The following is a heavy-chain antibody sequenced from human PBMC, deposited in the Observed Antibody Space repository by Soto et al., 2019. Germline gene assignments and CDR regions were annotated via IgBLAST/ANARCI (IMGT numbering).Heavy chain of an antibody. CDR1: GFTFTNAW. D-gene: IGHD6-13*01. V-gene: IGHV3-23*01. CDR3: AKSGYSSSWYEAAFDI. Sequence: GGSLRLSCAASGFTFTNAWMSWVRQAPGKGLEWVSAISGSGGSTYYADSVKGRFTISRDNSKNTLYLQMNSLRAEDTAVYYCAKSGYSSSWYEAAFDIWGQGTMVTVSS. J-gene: IGHJ3*02. CDR2: ISGSGGST.